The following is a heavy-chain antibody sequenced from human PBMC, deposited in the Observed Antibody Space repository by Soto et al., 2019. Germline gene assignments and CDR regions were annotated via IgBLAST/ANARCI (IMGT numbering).Heavy chain of an antibody. CDR3: ARTISSGWYYFDY. D-gene: IGHD6-19*01. CDR2: ISSSSSYT. J-gene: IGHJ4*02. Sequence: QVQLVESGGGLVKPGGSLRLSCAASGFTFSDYYMSWIRQAPGKGLEWVSYISSSSSYTKYADSVKGRFTISRDNAKNSLYLQMNSLRAEDTAVYYCARTISSGWYYFDYWGQGTLVTVSS. CDR1: GFTFSDYY. V-gene: IGHV3-11*05.